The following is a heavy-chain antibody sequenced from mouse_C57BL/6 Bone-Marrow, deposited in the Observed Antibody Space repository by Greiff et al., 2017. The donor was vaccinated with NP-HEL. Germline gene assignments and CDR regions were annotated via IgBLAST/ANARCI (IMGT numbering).Heavy chain of an antibody. CDR1: GYAFSSSW. J-gene: IGHJ1*03. CDR2: IYPGDGDT. CDR3: AKEGYDGYYVDV. Sequence: VKLQESGPELVKPGASVKISCKASGYAFSSSWMNWVKQRPGKGLEWIGRIYPGDGDTNYNGKFKGKATLTADKSSSTAYMQLSSLTSEDSAVYFCAKEGYDGYYVDVWGTGTTVTVSS. V-gene: IGHV1-82*01. D-gene: IGHD2-3*01.